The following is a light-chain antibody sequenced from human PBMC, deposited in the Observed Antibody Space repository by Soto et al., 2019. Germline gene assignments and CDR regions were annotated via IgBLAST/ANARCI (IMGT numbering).Light chain of an antibody. Sequence: QSALTQPASVSGSPGQSITISCTGTSSDVGCYNLVSWYQQHPGKAPKLMIYEVSNRPSGVSNRFSGSKSGNTASLTISGPQAEDEADYYCSSYTSSSTLVVFGGGTKVTVL. V-gene: IGLV2-14*02. CDR3: SSYTSSSTLVV. CDR1: SSDVGCYNL. CDR2: EVS. J-gene: IGLJ2*01.